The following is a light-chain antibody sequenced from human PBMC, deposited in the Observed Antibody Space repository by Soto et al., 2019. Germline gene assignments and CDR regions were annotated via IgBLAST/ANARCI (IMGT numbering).Light chain of an antibody. CDR1: QSISSY. J-gene: IGKJ5*01. Sequence: GDRVPITCRASQSISSYLNWYQQKPGKAPKLLIYAASSLQSGVPSRFSGSGSGTDFTLTISSLQPEDFATYSCQQTYSTPTFGQGTRLEIK. CDR2: AAS. CDR3: QQTYSTPT. V-gene: IGKV1-39*01.